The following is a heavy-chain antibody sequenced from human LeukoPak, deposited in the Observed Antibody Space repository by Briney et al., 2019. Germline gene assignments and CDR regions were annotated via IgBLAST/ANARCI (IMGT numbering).Heavy chain of an antibody. V-gene: IGHV1-46*01. Sequence: WASVKLSCKASGYXFSSYNIHWVRQAPGQGLEWVGLTGSATSLPQKFRGRVTVTRDTSTNTAFMELRSLRFEDTAVYYCATETGSSSWYYWGQGTLATVSS. CDR1: GYXFSSYN. CDR3: ATETGSSSWYY. D-gene: IGHD6-13*01. CDR2: LTGSAT. J-gene: IGHJ4*02.